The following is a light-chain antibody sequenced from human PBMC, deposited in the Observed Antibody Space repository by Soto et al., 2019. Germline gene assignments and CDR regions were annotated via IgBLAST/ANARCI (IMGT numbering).Light chain of an antibody. CDR1: QSVSSY. CDR2: AAS. Sequence: EIVLTQSPATLSLSPGERATLSCRASQSVSSYLAWYQQKPGQTPRLLIYAASNRATGIPARFSGSGSRTVFTRTISSLELEDFACYYCQQRSNLPFTFGPGTKVDI. J-gene: IGKJ3*01. CDR3: QQRSNLPFT. V-gene: IGKV3-11*01.